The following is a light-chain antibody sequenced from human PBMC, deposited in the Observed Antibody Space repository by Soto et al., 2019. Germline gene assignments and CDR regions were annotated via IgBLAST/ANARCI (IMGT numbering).Light chain of an antibody. Sequence: QSVLTQPASVSGSPGQSITISCTGTSSDVGYYNYVSWYQQHPGKAPKLVIYDVSNRPSGVSNRFSGSKSGNTASLTISGLQSEDEADYYCSSYTRSNTDVFGAGTKLTVL. J-gene: IGLJ1*01. V-gene: IGLV2-14*03. CDR3: SSYTRSNTDV. CDR1: SSDVGYYNY. CDR2: DVS.